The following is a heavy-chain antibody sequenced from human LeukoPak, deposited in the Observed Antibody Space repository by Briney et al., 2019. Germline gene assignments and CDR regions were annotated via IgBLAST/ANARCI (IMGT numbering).Heavy chain of an antibody. J-gene: IGHJ6*02. D-gene: IGHD2-15*01. CDR1: GFTFSSYT. V-gene: IGHV3-21*04. CDR2: ISSSSDYI. CDR3: AKGVSGGGPATYYGMDV. Sequence: PGGSLRLSCAASGFTFSSYTMDWVRQAPGKGLEWVSSISSSSDYIFYADSVKGRFTISSDKSKNRLYLQMITLRAEDTAVYYCAKGVSGGGPATYYGMDVWGQGTTVTVSS.